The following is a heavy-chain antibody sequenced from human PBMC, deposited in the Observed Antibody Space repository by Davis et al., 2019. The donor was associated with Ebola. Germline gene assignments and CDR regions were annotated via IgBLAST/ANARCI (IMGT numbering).Heavy chain of an antibody. CDR1: GFRLSTYW. V-gene: IGHV3-74*01. D-gene: IGHD3-3*01. J-gene: IGHJ4*02. CDR3: AKDFGGPLDS. Sequence: GESLKISCAASGFRLSTYWMHWVRQAPGQGLVWVARMNKDGSRTDYADSVRGRFTISRDTAKDTLFLQMNSLRGDDTAIYYCAKDFGGPLDSWGQGTLVIVSS. CDR2: MNKDGSRT.